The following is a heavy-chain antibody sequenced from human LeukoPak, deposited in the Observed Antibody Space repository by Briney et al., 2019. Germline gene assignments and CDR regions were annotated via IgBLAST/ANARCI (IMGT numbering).Heavy chain of an antibody. CDR1: GFSFSTYE. Sequence: GGSLRLSCAASGFSFSTYEMNWVRQAPGKGLEWVSTISASGDTTYYADSVKGRFTISRDNSKNTLYLHVNSLRAEDTAVYYCAKGGHNSGYYMLYYFDYWGQGTLVTVSS. J-gene: IGHJ4*02. CDR3: AKGGHNSGYYMLYYFDY. V-gene: IGHV3-23*01. CDR2: ISASGDTT. D-gene: IGHD5-12*01.